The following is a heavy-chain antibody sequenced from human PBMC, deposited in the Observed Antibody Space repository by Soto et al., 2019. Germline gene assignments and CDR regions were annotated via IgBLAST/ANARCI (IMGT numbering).Heavy chain of an antibody. CDR1: GGSISSGDYY. D-gene: IGHD3-10*01. V-gene: IGHV4-30-4*02. J-gene: IGHJ6*02. Sequence: SETLSLTCTVSGGSISSGDYYWSWIRQPPGKGLEWIGYIYYSGSTYYNPSLKSRVTISVDTSKNQFSLKLSSVTAADTAVYYCARGSRYYGSGSYYNVGVYYYYGMDVWGQGTTVTVSS. CDR3: ARGSRYYGSGSYYNVGVYYYYGMDV. CDR2: IYYSGST.